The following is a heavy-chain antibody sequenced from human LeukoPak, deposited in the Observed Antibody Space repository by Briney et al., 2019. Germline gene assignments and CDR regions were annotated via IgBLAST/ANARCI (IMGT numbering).Heavy chain of an antibody. CDR2: ISFDGSDK. Sequence: GGSLRLSCAAFGFTFSSYAMHWVRQAPGKGLEWVSVISFDGSDKYYADSVKGRFTISRGNAKNSLYLQMNSLRAEDTAVYYCASNKQMYYYDSSGPKIFDIWGQGTMVTVSS. V-gene: IGHV3-30-3*01. CDR1: GFTFSSYA. CDR3: ASNKQMYYYDSSGPKIFDI. D-gene: IGHD3-22*01. J-gene: IGHJ3*02.